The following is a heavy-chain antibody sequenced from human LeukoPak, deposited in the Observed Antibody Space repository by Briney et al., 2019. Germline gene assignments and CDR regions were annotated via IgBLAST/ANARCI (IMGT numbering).Heavy chain of an antibody. CDR3: ARGAYCSGGSCLQPKRYDY. J-gene: IGHJ4*02. V-gene: IGHV1-2*06. CDR2: INPNSGGT. Sequence: ASVKVSCKASGYTFTGYYMHSVRQAPGQGLEWMGRINPNSGGTNYAQKFQGRVTMTRDTSISTAYMELSRLRSDDTAVYYCARGAYCSGGSCLQPKRYDYWGQGTLVTVSS. D-gene: IGHD2-15*01. CDR1: GYTFTGYY.